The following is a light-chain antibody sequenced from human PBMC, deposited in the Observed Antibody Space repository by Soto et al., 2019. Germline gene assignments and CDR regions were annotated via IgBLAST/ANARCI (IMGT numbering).Light chain of an antibody. CDR3: CSYAGSSTFSYV. V-gene: IGLV2-23*02. CDR1: SSDVGSYNL. Sequence: VLTQPASVSGSPGQSITISCTGTSSDVGSYNLVSWYQQHPGKAPKFMIYEVSKRPSGVSNRFSGSKSGNTASLTISGLQAEDEADYYCCSYAGSSTFSYVFGTGTKVTVL. J-gene: IGLJ1*01. CDR2: EVS.